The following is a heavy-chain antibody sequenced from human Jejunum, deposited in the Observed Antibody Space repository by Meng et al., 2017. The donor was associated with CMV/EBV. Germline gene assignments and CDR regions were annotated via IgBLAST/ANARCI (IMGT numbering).Heavy chain of an antibody. J-gene: IGHJ4*02. D-gene: IGHD6-13*01. CDR1: GFTFSDYY. CDR2: IGGSTSYT. Sequence: QVQLVESGGXXVXPGXSXXLSCAASGFTFSDYYMSWIRQAPEKGLEWVSYIGGSTSYTKYADSVKGRFTISRDNAKNSLYLQMNSLRAEDTAVYYCARGGSSSSWPFDYWGQGTLVTVSS. CDR3: ARGGSSSSWPFDY. V-gene: IGHV3-11*05.